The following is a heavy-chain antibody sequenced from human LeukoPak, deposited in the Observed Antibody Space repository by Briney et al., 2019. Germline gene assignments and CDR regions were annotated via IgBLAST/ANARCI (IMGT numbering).Heavy chain of an antibody. D-gene: IGHD5-24*01. CDR3: ARHTVDGYNPYYYMDV. CDR2: IYYSGST. J-gene: IGHJ6*03. CDR1: GGSISSSSYY. Sequence: SETLSLTCTVSGGSISSSSYYWGWIRQPPGKGLEWIGSIYYSGSTYYNPSLKSRVTISEDTSKNQFSLKLSSVTAADTAVYYCARHTVDGYNPYYYMDVWGKGTTVTISS. V-gene: IGHV4-39*01.